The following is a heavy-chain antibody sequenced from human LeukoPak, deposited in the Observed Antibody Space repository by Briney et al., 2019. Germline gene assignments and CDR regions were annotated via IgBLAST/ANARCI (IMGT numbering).Heavy chain of an antibody. CDR2: IWYDGSNK. J-gene: IGHJ3*02. Sequence: PGGSLRLSCAASGFPFRSSWMHWVRQAPGKGLEWVAVIWYDGSNKYYADSVKGRFTISRDNSKNTLYLQMNSLRAEDTAVYYCARGTTVPAARKSAFDIWGQGTMVTVSS. D-gene: IGHD2-2*01. CDR1: GFPFRSSW. V-gene: IGHV3-33*08. CDR3: ARGTTVPAARKSAFDI.